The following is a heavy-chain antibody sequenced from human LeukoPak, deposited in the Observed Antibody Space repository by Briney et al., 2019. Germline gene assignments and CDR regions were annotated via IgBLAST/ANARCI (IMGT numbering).Heavy chain of an antibody. CDR2: IYHSGST. Sequence: SETLSLTCAVSGGSISSSNRWSWVRQPPGKGLEWIGEIYHSGSTNYNPSLKSRVTISVDKSKNQFSLKLSSVTAADTAVYYCARGPVIGYFDWLFFDYWGQGTLVTVSS. J-gene: IGHJ4*02. CDR3: ARGPVIGYFDWLFFDY. CDR1: GGSISSSNR. V-gene: IGHV4-4*02. D-gene: IGHD3-9*01.